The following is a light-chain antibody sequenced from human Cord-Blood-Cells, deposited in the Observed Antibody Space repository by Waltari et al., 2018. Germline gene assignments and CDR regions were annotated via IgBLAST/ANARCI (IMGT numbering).Light chain of an antibody. CDR2: DAS. CDR1: QSVSSY. Sequence: EIVLTLSPVTLSLSPGERATLSRKASQSVSSYLAWYQQKPGQAPRLLIYDASNRATGIPARFSGSGSGTDFTLTISSLEPEDFAVYYCQQRSNWPRTFGQGTKVEIK. J-gene: IGKJ1*01. CDR3: QQRSNWPRT. V-gene: IGKV3-11*01.